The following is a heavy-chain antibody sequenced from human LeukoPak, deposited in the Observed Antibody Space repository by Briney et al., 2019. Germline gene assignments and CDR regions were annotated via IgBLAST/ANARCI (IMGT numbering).Heavy chain of an antibody. Sequence: SETLSLTCTVSGGSISSSSYYWGWIRQPPGKGLEWIGSIYYSGSTYYNPSLKSRVTISVDTSKNQFSLKLSSVTAADTAVYYCARAGEVEQWLVPYYFDYWGQGTLVTVSS. D-gene: IGHD6-19*01. J-gene: IGHJ4*02. CDR2: IYYSGST. V-gene: IGHV4-39*07. CDR1: GGSISSSSYY. CDR3: ARAGEVEQWLVPYYFDY.